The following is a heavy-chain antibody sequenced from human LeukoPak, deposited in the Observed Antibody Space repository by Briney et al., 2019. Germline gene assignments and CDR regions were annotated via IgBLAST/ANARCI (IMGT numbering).Heavy chain of an antibody. Sequence: GGSLRLSCAASGFTFSSYAMHWVRQAPGKGLEWVAVISYDGSNKYYADSVKGRFTISRDNSKNTLYLQMNSLRAEDTAVYYCARDLMAWGSGSYYYYYYMDVWGKGTTVTVSS. J-gene: IGHJ6*03. CDR3: ARDLMAWGSGSYYYYYYMDV. V-gene: IGHV3-30-3*01. D-gene: IGHD3-10*01. CDR1: GFTFSSYA. CDR2: ISYDGSNK.